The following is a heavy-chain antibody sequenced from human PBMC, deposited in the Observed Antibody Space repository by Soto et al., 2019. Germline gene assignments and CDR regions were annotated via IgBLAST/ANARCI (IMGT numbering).Heavy chain of an antibody. D-gene: IGHD3-10*01. J-gene: IGHJ6*02. Sequence: EVQLVESGGGLVQPGGSLRLSCAASGFTVSTKYMSWVRQAPGKGLEWVSVIYSGGGTYYADSVKGRFTISTDNSNNTLYLQMNSLRAEDTAVYYCARDHPSRVHYYGSGSLDVWGQGTTVTVSS. CDR2: IYSGGGT. V-gene: IGHV3-66*01. CDR3: ARDHPSRVHYYGSGSLDV. CDR1: GFTVSTKY.